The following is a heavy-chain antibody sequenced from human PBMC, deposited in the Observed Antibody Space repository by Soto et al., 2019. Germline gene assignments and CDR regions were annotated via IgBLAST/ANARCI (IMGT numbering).Heavy chain of an antibody. CDR3: APEGSVGGIDY. V-gene: IGHV3-48*03. J-gene: IGHJ4*02. CDR1: GFTFSIHE. Sequence: PGGSLRLSCAASGFTFSIHEMNWVRQAPGKGLEWVAYISSIGVATYYADSVKGRFTISRDNAKNSLYLQMNSLRAEDTAVYYCAPEGSVGGIDYWGPGTPVTVSS. CDR2: ISSIGVAT. D-gene: IGHD6-19*01.